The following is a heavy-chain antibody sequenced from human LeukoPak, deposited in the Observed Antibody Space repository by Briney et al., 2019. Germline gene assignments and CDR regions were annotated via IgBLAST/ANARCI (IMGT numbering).Heavy chain of an antibody. D-gene: IGHD3-10*01. CDR1: GESFTGYY. V-gene: IGHV4-34*01. J-gene: IGHJ4*02. CDR3: ARTDDASGSYPTYYFDY. Sequence: SETLSLTCAVYGESFTGYYWSWIRQSPGTGLEWIGEIDHRGNTNYNPSLTSRVTISVDTSKNQFSLRLNSVTAADTAVYYCARTDDASGSYPTYYFDYWGQGILVTVSS. CDR2: IDHRGNT.